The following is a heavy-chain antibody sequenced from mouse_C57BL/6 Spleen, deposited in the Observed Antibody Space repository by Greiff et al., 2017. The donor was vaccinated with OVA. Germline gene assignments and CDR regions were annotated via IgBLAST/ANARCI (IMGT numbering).Heavy chain of an antibody. J-gene: IGHJ4*01. CDR1: GFSLTSYA. CDR3: ARNGGGTRDYAMDY. V-gene: IGHV2-9-1*01. Sequence: VQLQQSGPGLVAPSQSLSITCTVSGFSLTSYAISWVRQPPGKGLEWLGVIWTGGGTTYNSALKSRLSISKDNSKSQVFLKMNSLQTDDTARYYWARNGGGTRDYAMDYWGQGTSVTVSS. CDR2: IWTGGGT. D-gene: IGHD4-1*01.